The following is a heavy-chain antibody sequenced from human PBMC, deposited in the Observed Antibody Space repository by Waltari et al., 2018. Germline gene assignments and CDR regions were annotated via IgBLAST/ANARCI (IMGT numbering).Heavy chain of an antibody. J-gene: IGHJ4*02. CDR2: ITASGGAA. D-gene: IGHD2-15*01. V-gene: IGHV3-23*01. CDR3: AKASRGYCVGGSCYFDF. CDR1: GFTLSRSA. Sequence: EVKLLESGGGLVQPGGSLRLSCAASGFTLSRSAMTWGRQAPGKGLEWVSFITASGGAAHYADSVKGRFTFSRDNSNNTLYLQMNSLRAEDTAIYYCAKASRGYCVGGSCYFDFWGQGNLVTVSS.